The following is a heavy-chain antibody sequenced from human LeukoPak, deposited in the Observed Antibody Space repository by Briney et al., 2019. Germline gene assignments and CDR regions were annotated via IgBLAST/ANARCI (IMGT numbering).Heavy chain of an antibody. CDR1: GQSLTGYF. J-gene: IGHJ4*02. CDR2: IDPNTGDT. CDR3: ARLGLHGSGTYYFFDY. V-gene: IGHV1-2*06. Sequence: WASVKVSCKASGQSLTGYFIHWVRQAPGQGLERVGRIDPNTGDTIYAQNFQGRVTVTSATSISTAYMELSRLTSDDTAVYFCARLGLHGSGTYYFFDYWGQGTLVTVSS. D-gene: IGHD3-10*01.